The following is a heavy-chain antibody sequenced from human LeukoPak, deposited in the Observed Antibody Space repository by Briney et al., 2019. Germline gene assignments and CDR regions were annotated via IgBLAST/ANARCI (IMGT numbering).Heavy chain of an antibody. V-gene: IGHV3-21*01. Sequence: TGGSLRLSCAASGFTFSSYSMNCVRQAPGKGREWVSSIRSSSSYIYYTDSVKGRFTKSRDNAKNSLYLQMSSLRAEDTAVYYCAREPRGIGIAAAWRNYCYYMDVWGKGTTVTVSS. D-gene: IGHD6-13*01. CDR1: GFTFSSYS. CDR2: IRSSSSYI. J-gene: IGHJ6*03. CDR3: AREPRGIGIAAAWRNYCYYMDV.